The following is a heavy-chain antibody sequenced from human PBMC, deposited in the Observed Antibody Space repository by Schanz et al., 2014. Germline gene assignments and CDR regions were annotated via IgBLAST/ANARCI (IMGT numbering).Heavy chain of an antibody. CDR1: GGSFSGYY. CDR3: ARDRGHGDLPGDI. J-gene: IGHJ3*02. V-gene: IGHV4-34*01. Sequence: QVQLQQWGAGLLKPSETLSLTCGVFGGSFSGYYWSWIRQPPGKGLEWIGEIYHTGSTNYNPSLKSRVTISVDKSKNQFSLNLSSATAADTAVYYCARDRGHGDLPGDIWGQGTMVTVSS. CDR2: IYHTGST. D-gene: IGHD4-17*01.